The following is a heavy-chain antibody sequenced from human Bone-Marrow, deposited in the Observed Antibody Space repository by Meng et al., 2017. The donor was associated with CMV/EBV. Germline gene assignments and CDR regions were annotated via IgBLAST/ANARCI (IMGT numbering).Heavy chain of an antibody. CDR2: INPNSGGT. CDR3: ARSFYDFWSGYYGWFDP. CDR1: GYTFTGYY. J-gene: IGHJ5*02. D-gene: IGHD3-3*01. V-gene: IGHV1-2*02. Sequence: ASVKVSCKASGYTFTGYYMHWVRQAPGQGLERMGWINPNSGGTNYAQKFQGRVTMTRDTSISTVYMELSSLRSEDTAVYYCARSFYDFWSGYYGWFDPWGQGTLVTVSS.